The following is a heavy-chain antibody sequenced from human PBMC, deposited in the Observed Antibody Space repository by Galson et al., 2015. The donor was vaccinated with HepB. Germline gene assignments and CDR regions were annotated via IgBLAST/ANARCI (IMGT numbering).Heavy chain of an antibody. V-gene: IGHV1-2*02. J-gene: IGHJ4*02. CDR3: ARSQALRSLRAYLHD. Sequence: SVKASCKASGYTFTGYYIHWVRQAPGQGPEWMGWINPNSGDTSFAQRFQGRVTMTRDKSITTAYMELRSLTSDDTAVYYCARSQALRSLRAYLHDWGQGTLVSVSS. CDR2: INPNSGDT. D-gene: IGHD4-17*01. CDR1: GYTFTGYY.